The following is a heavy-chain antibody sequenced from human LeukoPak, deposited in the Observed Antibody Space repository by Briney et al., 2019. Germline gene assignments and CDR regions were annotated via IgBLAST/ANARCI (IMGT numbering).Heavy chain of an antibody. CDR1: GGSISSGGHY. J-gene: IGHJ3*02. D-gene: IGHD2-2*01. CDR2: IYYSGST. Sequence: SQTLSLTCTVSGGSISSGGHYWSWIRQHPGKGLEWIGYIYYSGSTYYNPSLKSRVTISVDTSKNQFSLKLSSVTAADTAVYYCARTFLQLLGAFDIWGQGTMVTVSS. CDR3: ARTFLQLLGAFDI. V-gene: IGHV4-31*03.